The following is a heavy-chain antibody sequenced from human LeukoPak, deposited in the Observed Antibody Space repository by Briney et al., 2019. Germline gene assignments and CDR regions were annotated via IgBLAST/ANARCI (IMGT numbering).Heavy chain of an antibody. D-gene: IGHD6-19*01. CDR1: GFTLSSYA. CDR2: ISGSGGST. CDR3: ARIKAGYSSGWYYFDY. V-gene: IGHV3-23*01. Sequence: GGSLRLFCAASGFTLSSYAMSWVRQAPGKGLEWVSAISGSGGSTYYADSVKGRFTISRDNSKNTLYLQMNSLRAEDTAVYYCARIKAGYSSGWYYFDYWGQGTLVTVSS. J-gene: IGHJ4*02.